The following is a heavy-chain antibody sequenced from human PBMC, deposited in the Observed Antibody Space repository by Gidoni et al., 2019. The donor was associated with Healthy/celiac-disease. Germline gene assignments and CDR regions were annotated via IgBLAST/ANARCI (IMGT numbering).Heavy chain of an antibody. CDR3: ARGVYCSGGTCYPAFDY. V-gene: IGHV3-13*01. CDR1: GFTFSNYD. Sequence: EVQLVESGGGLVQPGGSLRLSCAASGFTFSNYDMHWVRQPIGKGLEWVSTINTAGDTYYPVSVKGRFTISRENAKNSLYLQMNSLRAGDTAVYYCARGVYCSGGTCYPAFDYWGQGTLVTVSS. CDR2: INTAGDT. J-gene: IGHJ4*02. D-gene: IGHD2-15*01.